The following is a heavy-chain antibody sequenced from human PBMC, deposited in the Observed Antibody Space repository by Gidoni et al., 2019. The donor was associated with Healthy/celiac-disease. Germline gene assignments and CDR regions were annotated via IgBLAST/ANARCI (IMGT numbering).Heavy chain of an antibody. Sequence: QVQLVQSGAEVKKPGASVKVSCKASGYTFTGYYMHWVGQAPGQGLEWMGWINPNSGGTNYAQKFQGRVTMTRDTSISTAYMELSRLRSDDTAVYYCARSFSGGVLSGSYYDYWGQGTLVTVSS. CDR3: ARSFSGGVLSGSYYDY. CDR1: GYTFTGYY. J-gene: IGHJ4*02. D-gene: IGHD1-26*01. V-gene: IGHV1-2*02. CDR2: INPNSGGT.